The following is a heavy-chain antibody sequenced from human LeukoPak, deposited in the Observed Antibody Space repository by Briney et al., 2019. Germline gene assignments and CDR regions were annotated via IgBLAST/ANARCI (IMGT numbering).Heavy chain of an antibody. Sequence: GGSLRLSCAASGLTFSSYSMNWVRQAPGKGLEWVSSISSSSSYIYYADSVKGRFTISRDNAKNSLYLQMNSLRAEDTAVYYCARDVYSSGWPSFFDYWGQGTLVTVSS. CDR1: GLTFSSYS. CDR2: ISSSSSYI. V-gene: IGHV3-21*01. J-gene: IGHJ4*02. CDR3: ARDVYSSGWPSFFDY. D-gene: IGHD6-19*01.